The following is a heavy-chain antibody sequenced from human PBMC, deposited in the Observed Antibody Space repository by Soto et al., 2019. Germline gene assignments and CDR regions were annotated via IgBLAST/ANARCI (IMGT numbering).Heavy chain of an antibody. Sequence: GGSLRLSCAASGFSFNNFGIHWVRQAPGKGLEWVAIVWYDGNHRFYADSVKGRFSISRDSSNNTVYLQMNSLRVEDTALYYCARDLYDPCGGYSRGFDHWGQGAQVTVSS. D-gene: IGHD2-2*03. CDR2: VWYDGNHR. J-gene: IGHJ4*02. V-gene: IGHV3-33*01. CDR3: ARDLYDPCGGYSRGFDH. CDR1: GFSFNNFG.